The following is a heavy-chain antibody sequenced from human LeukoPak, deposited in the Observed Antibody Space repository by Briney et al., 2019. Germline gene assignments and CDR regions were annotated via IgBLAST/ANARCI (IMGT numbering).Heavy chain of an antibody. Sequence: GGSLRLSCAASGFTFSDSYMSWIRHAPGKGLEWVSYISSSGSTMYYTDSVKGRFSISRDNAKNSLYLQMNSLRAEDTAVYYCAKEAGTDDYWGQGTLVTVSS. D-gene: IGHD1-14*01. CDR2: ISSSGSTM. V-gene: IGHV3-11*01. J-gene: IGHJ4*02. CDR1: GFTFSDSY. CDR3: AKEAGTDDY.